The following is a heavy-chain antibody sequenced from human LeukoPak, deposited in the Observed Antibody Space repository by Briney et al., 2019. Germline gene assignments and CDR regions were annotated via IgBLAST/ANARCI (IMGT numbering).Heavy chain of an antibody. V-gene: IGHV4-34*01. J-gene: IGHJ4*02. CDR1: GGSFSGYY. Sequence: PSETLSLTCAVYGGSFSGYYWSWIRQPPGKGLEWIGEINHSGSTNYNPSLKSRVTISVDTSKNQFSLKLSSVTAADTAVYYCARGQGSSSSPGYFDYWGQGTLVTVSS. CDR2: INHSGST. D-gene: IGHD6-6*01. CDR3: ARGQGSSSSPGYFDY.